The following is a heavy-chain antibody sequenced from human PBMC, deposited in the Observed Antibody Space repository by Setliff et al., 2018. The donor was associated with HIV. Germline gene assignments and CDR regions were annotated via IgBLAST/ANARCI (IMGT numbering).Heavy chain of an antibody. CDR3: ARGGGTIIGANFDY. CDR2: INHSGSP. CDR1: GGSFSGYY. J-gene: IGHJ4*02. Sequence: ETLSLTCAVYGGSFSGYYWTWIRQPPGKGLEWIGEINHSGSPKYNPSLKSRVTVSVDTSKNQFSLKLSSVTAADTAVYYCARGGGTIIGANFDYWGQGTQVTVSS. D-gene: IGHD3-3*01. V-gene: IGHV4-34*01.